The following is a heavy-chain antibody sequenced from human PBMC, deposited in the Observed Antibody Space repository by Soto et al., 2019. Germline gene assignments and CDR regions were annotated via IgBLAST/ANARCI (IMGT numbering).Heavy chain of an antibody. CDR2: INHSGST. Sequence: SETLSLTCAVYGGSFSGFYWSWIRQPPGKEPEWIGEINHSGSTNYNPSLKSRVTISVDTSKNQFSLNLSSVTAADTAVYYCARGFLGGYDFWSGYYIDNWFDPWGQGTLVTVSS. J-gene: IGHJ5*02. V-gene: IGHV4-34*01. D-gene: IGHD3-3*01. CDR3: ARGFLGGYDFWSGYYIDNWFDP. CDR1: GGSFSGFY.